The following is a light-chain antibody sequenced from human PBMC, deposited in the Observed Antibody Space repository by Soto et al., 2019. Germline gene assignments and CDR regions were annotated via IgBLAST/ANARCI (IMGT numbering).Light chain of an antibody. Sequence: DINSTQSPSTLSASVGDSFTLTCRASQSISSWLSWYQQKPGKAPKLLIYDASSLQSGVPSRFSGSGSGTEFTLTISGLQPDDFATYYCQHYNTYSTWTFGQGTKVDIK. CDR1: QSISSW. CDR2: DAS. J-gene: IGKJ1*01. V-gene: IGKV1-5*01. CDR3: QHYNTYSTWT.